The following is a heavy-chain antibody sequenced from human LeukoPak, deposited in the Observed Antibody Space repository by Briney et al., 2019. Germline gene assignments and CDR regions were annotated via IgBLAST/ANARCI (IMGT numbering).Heavy chain of an antibody. CDR3: ASDLGYIVVVVAATPVYVDY. J-gene: IGHJ4*02. D-gene: IGHD2-15*01. CDR2: IKQDGSEK. Sequence: GGSLRLSCAASGFTFSSYWMSWVRQAPGKGLEWVANIKQDGSEKYYVDSVKGRFTISRDNAKNSLYLQMNSLRAEDTAVYYCASDLGYIVVVVAATPVYVDYWGQGTLVTVSS. V-gene: IGHV3-7*01. CDR1: GFTFSSYW.